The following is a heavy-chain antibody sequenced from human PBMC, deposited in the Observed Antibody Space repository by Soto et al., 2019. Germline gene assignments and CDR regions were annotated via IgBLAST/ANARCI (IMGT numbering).Heavy chain of an antibody. CDR3: ARGSRYYGSGSYGEKARNYYYYYMDV. CDR2: INHSGST. D-gene: IGHD3-10*01. CDR1: GGSFSGYY. J-gene: IGHJ6*03. Sequence: PSETLSLXCAVYGGSFSGYYWSWIRQPPGKGLEWIGEINHSGSTTYTPSLKSRVTISVDTSKNQFSLKLSSVTAADTAVYYCARGSRYYGSGSYGEKARNYYYYYMDVWGKGTTVTVSS. V-gene: IGHV4-34*01.